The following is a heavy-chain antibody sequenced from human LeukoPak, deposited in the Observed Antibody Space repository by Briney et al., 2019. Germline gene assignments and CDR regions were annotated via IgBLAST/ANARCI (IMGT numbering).Heavy chain of an antibody. J-gene: IGHJ5*02. D-gene: IGHD3-10*01. CDR3: AKDGGARSGFFDP. CDR1: GFTFSSYS. CDR2: ISSSSSYI. V-gene: IGHV3-21*04. Sequence: GGSLRLSCAASGFTFSSYSMNWVRQAPGKGLEWVSSISSSSSYIYYADSVKGRFTISRDNAKNSLYLQMNSLRAEDTALYYCAKDGGARSGFFDPWGQGTLVTVSS.